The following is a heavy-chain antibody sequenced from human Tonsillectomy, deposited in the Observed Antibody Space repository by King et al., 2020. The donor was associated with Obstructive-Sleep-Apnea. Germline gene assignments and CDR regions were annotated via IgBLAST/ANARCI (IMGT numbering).Heavy chain of an antibody. J-gene: IGHJ4*02. V-gene: IGHV3-72*01. CDR3: AKDLGSPIVGTQ. CDR1: GFTFNENY. CDR2: NKNKNNKYTT. D-gene: IGHD1-26*01. Sequence: DVQPVESGGGLGQTGGSLRLSFAASGFTFNENYMGWVRQAPGKGPEWGGCNKNKNNKYTTEYDAAVKGRFTISRDDSQNSLDLQMNNLRTEDTAVYYCAKDLGSPIVGTQWGQGTPVTV.